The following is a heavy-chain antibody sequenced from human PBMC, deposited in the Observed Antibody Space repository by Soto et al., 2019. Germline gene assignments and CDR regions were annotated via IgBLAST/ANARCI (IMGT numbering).Heavy chain of an antibody. CDR1: GFTFSTYA. J-gene: IGHJ4*02. CDR2: ILHDETP. V-gene: IGHV3-23*01. Sequence: LRLSCAASGFTFSTYAMTWVRQAPGRGLEWVSTILHDETPFYTDSVKGRFTISRDNVRGTLYLQMNGLRVEDAALDFCAKDLFPTSGQRFFFESWGQGSLVTVSS. D-gene: IGHD2-21*01. CDR3: AKDLFPTSGQRFFFES.